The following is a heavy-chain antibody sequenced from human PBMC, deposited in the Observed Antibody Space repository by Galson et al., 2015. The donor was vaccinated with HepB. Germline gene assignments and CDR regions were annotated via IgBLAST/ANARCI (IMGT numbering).Heavy chain of an antibody. CDR2: IDPSDSYT. V-gene: IGHV5-10-1*01. CDR3: ARHIMSSGYYYYYYGMDV. D-gene: IGHD6-19*01. J-gene: IGHJ6*02. CDR1: GYSFTSYW. Sequence: QSGAEVKKPGESLRISCKGSGYSFTSYWISWVRQMPGKGLEWMGRIDPSDSYTNYSPSFQGHVTISADKSISTAYLQWSSLKASDTAMYYCARHIMSSGYYYYYYGMDVWGQGTTVTVSS.